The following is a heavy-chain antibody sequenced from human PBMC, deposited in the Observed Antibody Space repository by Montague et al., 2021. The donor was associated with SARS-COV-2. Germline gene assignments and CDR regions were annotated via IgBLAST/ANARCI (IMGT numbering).Heavy chain of an antibody. J-gene: IGHJ5*02. CDR3: ARTEYNWNDWFDP. Sequence: SETLSLTCSVSGGSISSYYWSWIRQSPGKGLEWIGYIFLSGITDXNPSLKSRVTISVDMSKNQFSLQLNSVTAADSAVYYCARTEYNWNDWFDPWGQGTLVTVSS. CDR2: IFLSGIT. D-gene: IGHD1-20*01. CDR1: GGSISSYY. V-gene: IGHV4-59*13.